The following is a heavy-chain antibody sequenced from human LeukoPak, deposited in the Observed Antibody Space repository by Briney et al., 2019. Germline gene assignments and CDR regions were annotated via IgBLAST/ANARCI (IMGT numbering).Heavy chain of an antibody. J-gene: IGHJ4*02. V-gene: IGHV3-33*01. CDR1: GFNFSSYG. Sequence: GGSLRLSCAASGFNFSSYGMHRVRQAPGKGLEWVTSIWFDGSNIHYADSVKGRVIISRDNSKSALYLQMNSLRAEDTAIYYCARDSLPMAVTGPFDHWGQGALVTVSS. CDR2: IWFDGSNI. CDR3: ARDSLPMAVTGPFDH. D-gene: IGHD6-19*01.